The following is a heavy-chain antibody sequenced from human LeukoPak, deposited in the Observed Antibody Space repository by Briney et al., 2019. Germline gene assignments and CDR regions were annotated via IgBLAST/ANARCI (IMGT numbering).Heavy chain of an antibody. V-gene: IGHV3-7*01. CDR3: ARVLVDLDYYYYYMDV. J-gene: IGHJ6*03. D-gene: IGHD3-9*01. Sequence: GGSLRLSCAASGFTFSSYWMSWVRQAPGKGLEWVAHIKQDGSEKYYVDSVKGRFTISRDNAKNSLYLQMNSLRAEDTAVYYCARVLVDLDYYYYYMDVWGKGTTVTVSS. CDR1: GFTFSSYW. CDR2: IKQDGSEK.